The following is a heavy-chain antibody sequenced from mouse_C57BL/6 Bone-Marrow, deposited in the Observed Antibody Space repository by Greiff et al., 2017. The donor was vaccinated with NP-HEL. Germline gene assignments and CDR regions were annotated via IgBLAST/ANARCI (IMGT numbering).Heavy chain of an antibody. CDR3: ARSYYYGSSPNQPNFDY. Sequence: QVQLQQSGAELARPGASVKLSCKASGYTFTSYGISWVTQRTGQGLEWIGEIYPRSGIPYSNEKFKGKATLTADKSSSTAYMELRSLTSEDSAVYFCARSYYYGSSPNQPNFDYWGQGTTLTVSS. CDR1: GYTFTSYG. D-gene: IGHD1-1*01. CDR2: IYPRSGIP. J-gene: IGHJ2*01. V-gene: IGHV1-81*01.